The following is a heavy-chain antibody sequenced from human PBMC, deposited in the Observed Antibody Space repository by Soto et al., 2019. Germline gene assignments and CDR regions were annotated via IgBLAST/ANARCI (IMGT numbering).Heavy chain of an antibody. J-gene: IGHJ4*02. CDR2: IYYSGST. Sequence: QVQLQESGPGLVKPSETLSLTCTVSGGSISSYYWSWIRQPPGKGLEWIGYIYYSGSTNYNPSLKSRVTISVDTSKNQFSLKLSSVTAADTAVYYCARASYGDLIQGISYWGQGTLVTVSS. CDR1: GGSISSYY. V-gene: IGHV4-59*01. D-gene: IGHD4-17*01. CDR3: ARASYGDLIQGISY.